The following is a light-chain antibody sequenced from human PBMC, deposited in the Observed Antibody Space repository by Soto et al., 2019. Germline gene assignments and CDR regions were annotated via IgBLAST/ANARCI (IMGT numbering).Light chain of an antibody. J-gene: IGKJ3*01. Sequence: DIQMTQSPSSVSASVGDRVTITCRASQGISSRLAWYQQKPGKAPKLLIYTASSLQSGVPSRFSGSGSGTDFTLTISRLEPEDFAVYYCQQYGRSPFTFGPGTKVDIK. CDR3: QQYGRSPFT. CDR2: TAS. CDR1: QGISSR. V-gene: IGKV1-12*01.